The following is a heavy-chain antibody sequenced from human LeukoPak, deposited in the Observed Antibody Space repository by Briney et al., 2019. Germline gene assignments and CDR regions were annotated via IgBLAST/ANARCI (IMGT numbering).Heavy chain of an antibody. J-gene: IGHJ6*03. CDR2: ISYDGSNK. CDR1: GFTFSSYA. CDR3: ARDLRIRSRQRYYYYYMDV. D-gene: IGHD4-17*01. V-gene: IGHV3-30*04. Sequence: GGSLRLSCAASGFTFSSYAMHWVRQAPGKGLEWVAVISYDGSNKYYADSVKGRFTISRDNSKNTLYLQMNSLRAEDTAVYYCARDLRIRSRQRYYYYYMDVWGKGTTVTVSS.